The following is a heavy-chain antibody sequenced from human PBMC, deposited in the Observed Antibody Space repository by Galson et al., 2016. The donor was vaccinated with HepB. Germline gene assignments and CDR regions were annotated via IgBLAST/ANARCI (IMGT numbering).Heavy chain of an antibody. CDR3: ARVVMAATNWFDP. D-gene: IGHD2-21*01. CDR2: INYAGST. J-gene: IGHJ5*02. Sequence: SETLSLTCGVYGGSFNDAYWSWIRQPPGKGLEWIGEINYAGSTKYNPSLKSRVTISVDTSKNQFSLKLSSMSAADTAVYFCARVVMAATNWFDPWGRGTLVTVSS. CDR1: GGSFNDAY. V-gene: IGHV4-34*01.